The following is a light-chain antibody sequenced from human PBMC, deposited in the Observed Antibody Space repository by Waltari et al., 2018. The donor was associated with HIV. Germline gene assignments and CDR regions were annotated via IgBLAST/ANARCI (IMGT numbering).Light chain of an antibody. V-gene: IGLV1-47*01. Sequence: QSVVTQPPSASGTPGQNLSLSCSGDISNPGGNFVYWYQQRPGTAPRLLIYRNDQRPSGVPDRFSGSKSATSASLAISGLRSEDEADYHCSTWDNSLSHWVFGGGTKVTVL. CDR2: RND. CDR1: ISNPGGNF. J-gene: IGLJ3*02. CDR3: STWDNSLSHWV.